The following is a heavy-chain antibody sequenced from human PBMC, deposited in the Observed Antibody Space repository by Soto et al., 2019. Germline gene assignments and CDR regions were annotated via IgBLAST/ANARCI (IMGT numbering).Heavy chain of an antibody. D-gene: IGHD6-13*01. J-gene: IGHJ3*01. CDR2: ISWNSDNV. V-gene: IGHV3-9*01. CDR1: GFTFDDYA. Sequence: EVQLVESGGGLGQPGGSLRLSCAASGFTFDDYAMHWVRHAPGKGLEWVSGISWNSDNVGYGDSVKGRFTISRDNAKNSLYLQMNGLRAEDTAFYYCAKDTQSSNLNALDVWGQWTTVTVSS. CDR3: AKDTQSSNLNALDV.